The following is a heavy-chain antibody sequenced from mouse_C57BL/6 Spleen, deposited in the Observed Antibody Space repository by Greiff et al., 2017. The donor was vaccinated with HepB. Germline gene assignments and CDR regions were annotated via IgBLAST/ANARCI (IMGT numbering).Heavy chain of an antibody. CDR3: AREITTVEGAMDY. CDR2: IYPGDGDT. D-gene: IGHD1-1*01. Sequence: SGPELVKPGASVKISCKASGYAFSSSWMNWVKQRPGKGLEWIGRIYPGDGDTNYNGKFKGKATLTADKSSSTAYMQLSSLTSEDSAVYFCAREITTVEGAMDYWGQGTSVTVSS. J-gene: IGHJ4*01. V-gene: IGHV1-82*01. CDR1: GYAFSSSW.